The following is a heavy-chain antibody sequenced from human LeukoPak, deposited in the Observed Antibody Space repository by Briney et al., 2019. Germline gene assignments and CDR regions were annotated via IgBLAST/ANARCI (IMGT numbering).Heavy chain of an antibody. Sequence: EGSLRLSCSASGFTFSAYTMNWVRQAPGQGLEWVSYISSGSSSVYYADSVKGRFTISRDNAKNSLYLQMNSLRAEDTAVYYCARPVDYNAGDYWGQGTLVTVSS. V-gene: IGHV3-48*04. CDR1: GFTFSAYT. J-gene: IGHJ4*02. CDR2: ISSGSSSV. CDR3: ARPVDYNAGDY. D-gene: IGHD5-12*01.